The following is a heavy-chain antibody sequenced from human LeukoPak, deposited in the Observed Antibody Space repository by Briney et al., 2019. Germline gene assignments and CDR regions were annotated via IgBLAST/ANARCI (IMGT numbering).Heavy chain of an antibody. Sequence: GGSLRLSCAVSGFPFSDHWMSWVRQAPGKGLEWVATINQDGRQRYFVDSVKGRFTISRDNAKNTLYLQMNTLRAEDTAVYYCASLDYWGQGTPVTVSS. CDR2: INQDGRQR. CDR1: GFPFSDHW. V-gene: IGHV3-7*02. J-gene: IGHJ4*02. CDR3: ASLDY.